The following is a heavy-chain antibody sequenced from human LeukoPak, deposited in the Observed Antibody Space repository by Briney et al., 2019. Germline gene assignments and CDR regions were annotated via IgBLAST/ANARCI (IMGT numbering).Heavy chain of an antibody. CDR2: NSGSGGST. CDR3: AEETYYYDRSGYYYYFDY. D-gene: IGHD3-22*01. J-gene: IGHJ4*02. Sequence: GGSLRLSCAASGFTFSSYAMSWVRQAPGKGLEWVSSNSGSGGSTYDADSVKGRLTISRDNSKNTLYLQMNSLRAEDTAVYYCAEETYYYDRSGYYYYFDYWGQGTLVTVSS. CDR1: GFTFSSYA. V-gene: IGHV3-23*01.